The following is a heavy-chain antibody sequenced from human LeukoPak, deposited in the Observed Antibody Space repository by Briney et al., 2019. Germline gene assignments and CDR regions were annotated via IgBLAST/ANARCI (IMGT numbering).Heavy chain of an antibody. CDR3: ARDLDYYGSGSYSYFDY. CDR1: GFTFSTDW. CDR2: IKQDGSEK. V-gene: IGHV3-7*01. Sequence: GPLRLSSAASGFTFSTDWTSWVRQAPGTGLEWVANIKQDGSEKYSVDSVKGGFTISRVNATNSLYLQMSSLRAEDTPVYYCARDLDYYGSGSYSYFDYWGQGTLVTVSS. J-gene: IGHJ4*02. D-gene: IGHD3-10*01.